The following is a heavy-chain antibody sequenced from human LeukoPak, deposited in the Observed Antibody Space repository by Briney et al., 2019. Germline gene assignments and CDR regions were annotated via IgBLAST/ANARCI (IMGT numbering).Heavy chain of an antibody. V-gene: IGHV5-51*01. J-gene: IGHJ3*02. D-gene: IGHD4-11*01. Sequence: PGGSLRVSCKGSGYSFTSYWIGWVRQMPGKGLEWMGIIYPGDSDTRYSPSVQGQVTTSADKTISTAYLQWSSLKASDTAMYYCARRLRTTVTTRAFDIWGQGTMVTVSS. CDR3: ARRLRTTVTTRAFDI. CDR1: GYSFTSYW. CDR2: IYPGDSDT.